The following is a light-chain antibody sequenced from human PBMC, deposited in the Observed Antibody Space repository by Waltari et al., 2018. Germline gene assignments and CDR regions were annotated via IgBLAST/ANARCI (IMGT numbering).Light chain of an antibody. Sequence: IVLTQSPGTLSSSPGGRATLSCRASQNIGNYLSWYQQKPGQAPRLLIYGASSRAAGIPDRFSGSGSGADFSLTISRLEPEDFAVYYCQHHVRLPATFGQGTKV. V-gene: IGKV3-20*01. J-gene: IGKJ1*01. CDR3: QHHVRLPAT. CDR1: QNIGNY. CDR2: GAS.